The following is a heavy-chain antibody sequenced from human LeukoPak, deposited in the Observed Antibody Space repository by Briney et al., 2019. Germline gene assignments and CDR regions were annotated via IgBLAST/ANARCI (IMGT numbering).Heavy chain of an antibody. CDR2: INPNSGGT. V-gene: IGHV1-2*02. J-gene: IGHJ4*02. CDR1: GYMFTSYY. Sequence: GASVKVSCKTSGYMFTSYYMHWVRQAPGQGLEWMGWINPNSGGTNYAQKFQGRVTMTRDTSISTAYMELSRPRSDDTAVYYCARVRDYGSGPRYFDYWGQGTLVTVSS. CDR3: ARVRDYGSGPRYFDY. D-gene: IGHD3-10*01.